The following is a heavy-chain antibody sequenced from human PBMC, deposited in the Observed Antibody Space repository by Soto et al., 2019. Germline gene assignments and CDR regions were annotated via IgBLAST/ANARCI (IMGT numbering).Heavy chain of an antibody. CDR1: GFTFSSYV. D-gene: IGHD3-10*01. Sequence: EVQLLESGGGLVQPGGSLRLSCTASGFTFSSYVMSWVRQAPGKGLEWVSAISGSGGSTYHADSVKGRFTISRDNSKNTLDLQMNSLRAEDTAVYYCAKDAGGDFDYWGQGTLVTVSS. J-gene: IGHJ4*02. CDR2: ISGSGGST. V-gene: IGHV3-23*01. CDR3: AKDAGGDFDY.